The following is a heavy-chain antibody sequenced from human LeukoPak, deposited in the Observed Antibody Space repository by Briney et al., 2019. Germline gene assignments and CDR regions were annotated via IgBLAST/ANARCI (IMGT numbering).Heavy chain of an antibody. CDR3: ARGMGSGSYSAAYYFDY. CDR2: IHPNRGNT. Sequence: GASVKVSCKASGYTFTRYDINGGPHATGQGREWMGWIHPNRGNTGYAQKFQRRVTMTTNTSISTTYMELRSLRCEDTAVYYCARGMGSGSYSAAYYFDYWGQGTLVSVCS. D-gene: IGHD3-22*01. CDR1: GYTFTRYD. V-gene: IGHV1-8*01. J-gene: IGHJ4*02.